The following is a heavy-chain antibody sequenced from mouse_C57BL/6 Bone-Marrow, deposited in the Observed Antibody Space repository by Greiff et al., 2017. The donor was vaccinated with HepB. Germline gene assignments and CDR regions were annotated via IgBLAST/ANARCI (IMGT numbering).Heavy chain of an antibody. CDR1: GYTFTDYY. V-gene: IGHV1-19*01. CDR2: INPYNGGT. D-gene: IGHD4-1*01. CDR3: ARWHWGFAY. Sequence: EVKLVESGPVLVKPGASVKMSCKASGYTFTDYYMNWVKQSHGKSLEWIGVINPYNGGTSYNQKFKGKATLTVDKSSSTAYMELNSLTSEDSAVYYCARWHWGFAYWGQGTLVTVSA. J-gene: IGHJ3*01.